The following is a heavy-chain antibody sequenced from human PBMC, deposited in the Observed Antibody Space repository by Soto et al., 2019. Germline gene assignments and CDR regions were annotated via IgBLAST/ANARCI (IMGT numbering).Heavy chain of an antibody. Sequence: ASVKVSCKASGYTCTSYGISWVRQAPGQGLEWMGWISAYNGNTNYAQKLQGRVTMTTDTSTSTAYMELRSLRSDDTAVYYCAIPYGSGRYSDYWGQGTLVTVSS. J-gene: IGHJ4*02. D-gene: IGHD3-10*01. CDR3: AIPYGSGRYSDY. V-gene: IGHV1-18*01. CDR2: ISAYNGNT. CDR1: GYTCTSYG.